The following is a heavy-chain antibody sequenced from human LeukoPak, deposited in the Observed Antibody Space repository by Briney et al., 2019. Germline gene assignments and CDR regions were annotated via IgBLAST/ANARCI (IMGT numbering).Heavy chain of an antibody. D-gene: IGHD3-10*01. J-gene: IGHJ4*02. CDR1: GFTFSSYA. V-gene: IGHV3-30-3*01. CDR2: ISYDGSNK. CDR3: ARGTIGTMVRGVIIGFDY. Sequence: PGGSLRLSCAASGFTFSSYAMHWVRQAPGKGLEWVAVISYDGSNKYYADSVKGRFTISRDNSKNTLYLQMNSLRAEDTAVYYCARGTIGTMVRGVIIGFDYWGQGTLVTVSS.